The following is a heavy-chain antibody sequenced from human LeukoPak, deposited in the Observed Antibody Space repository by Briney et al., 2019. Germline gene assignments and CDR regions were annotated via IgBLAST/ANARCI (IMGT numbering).Heavy chain of an antibody. CDR3: ARAGGDRAFDY. CDR2: ISSSSSYI. V-gene: IGHV3-21*01. CDR1: GFTFSSYS. J-gene: IGHJ4*02. Sequence: GGSLRLSCAASGFTFSSYSMKWVRQAPGKGLEWVSSISSSSSYIYYADSVKGRFTISRDNAKNSLYLQMNSLRAEDTAVYCCARAGGDRAFDYWGQGTLVTVSS. D-gene: IGHD2-21*02.